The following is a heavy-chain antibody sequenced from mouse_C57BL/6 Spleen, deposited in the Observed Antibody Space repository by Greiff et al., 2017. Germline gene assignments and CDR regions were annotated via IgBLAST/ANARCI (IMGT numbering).Heavy chain of an antibody. V-gene: IGHV1-69*01. CDR1: GYTFTSYW. J-gene: IGHJ4*01. CDR3: ARSCYDRYAMDY. Sequence: QVQLKQPGAELVMPGASVKLSCKASGYTFTSYWMHWVKQRPGQGLEWIGEIDPSDSYTNYNQKFKGKSTLTVDKSSSTAYMQLSSLTSEDSAVYYCARSCYDRYAMDYWGQGTSVTVSS. D-gene: IGHD2-3*01. CDR2: IDPSDSYT.